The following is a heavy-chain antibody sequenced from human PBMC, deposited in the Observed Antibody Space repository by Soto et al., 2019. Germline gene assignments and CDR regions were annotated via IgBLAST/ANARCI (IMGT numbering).Heavy chain of an antibody. CDR1: GGTFSSYT. CDR2: IIPILGRT. J-gene: IGHJ4*02. V-gene: IGHV1-69*08. D-gene: IGHD6-6*01. CDR3: ARAPSIAVPSPLGY. Sequence: QVQLVQSGTEVKKPGSSVKVSCKTSGGTFSSYTLTWVRQAPGQGLEWMGRIIPILGRTNYAQNFQGRVTITADKSTSTAYLELSSLRSEDTAVYYWARAPSIAVPSPLGYWGQGTLVTVSS.